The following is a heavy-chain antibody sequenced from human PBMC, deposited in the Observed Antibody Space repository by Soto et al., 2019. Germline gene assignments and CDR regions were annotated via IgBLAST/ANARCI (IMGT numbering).Heavy chain of an antibody. CDR1: GYTFTSYG. CDR2: ISAYNGNT. V-gene: IGHV1-18*01. J-gene: IGHJ5*02. D-gene: IGHD2-21*02. Sequence: SVKVSCKASGYTFTSYGISWVRQAPGQGLEWMGWISAYNGNTNYAQKLQGRVTMTTDTSTSTAYMELRSLRSDDTAVYYCARLDCGGDFPCFRLDPWGQGTLVTVSS. CDR3: ARLDCGGDFPCFRLDP.